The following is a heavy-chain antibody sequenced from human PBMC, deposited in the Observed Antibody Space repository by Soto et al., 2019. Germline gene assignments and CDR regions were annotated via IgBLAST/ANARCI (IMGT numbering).Heavy chain of an antibody. Sequence: EVQLLESGGGLVQPGGSLRLSCAASGFTFSSYTMSWVRQAPGKGLEWVSAISGSGGSTYYADSVKGRFTISRDNSKTTLYLQMNSMRAEDTAVYDCAKGPGDNWDDGGFYIDVWGKGTTVTVSS. CDR1: GFTFSSYT. V-gene: IGHV3-23*01. D-gene: IGHD1-20*01. J-gene: IGHJ6*03. CDR3: AKGPGDNWDDGGFYIDV. CDR2: ISGSGGST.